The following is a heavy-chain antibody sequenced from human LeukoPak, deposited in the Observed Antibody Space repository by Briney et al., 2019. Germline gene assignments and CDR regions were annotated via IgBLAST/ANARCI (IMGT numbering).Heavy chain of an antibody. CDR3: ARDGYCSGGSCYDDY. D-gene: IGHD2-15*01. V-gene: IGHV1-69*05. CDR1: GGTFSSYA. Sequence: AASVKVSCKASGGTFSSYAISWVRQAPGPGLEWMGGIIPIFGTANYAQKFQGRVTITTDESTSTAYMELSSLRSEDTAVYYCARDGYCSGGSCYDDYWGQGTLVTVSS. J-gene: IGHJ4*02. CDR2: IIPIFGTA.